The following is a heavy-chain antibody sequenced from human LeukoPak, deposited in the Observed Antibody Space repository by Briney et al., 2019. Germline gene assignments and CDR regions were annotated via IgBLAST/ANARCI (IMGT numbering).Heavy chain of an antibody. V-gene: IGHV1-18*01. CDR2: ISAYNGNT. J-gene: IGHJ4*02. CDR3: ARAGSLYSGSYDDY. CDR1: GYTFTSYG. D-gene: IGHD1-26*01. Sequence: GASVKVSCKASGYTFTSYGISWVRQAPAQGLEWMGWISAYNGNTNYAQELQGRVTMTTDTSTSTAYMELRSLRSDDTAVYYCARAGSLYSGSYDDYWGQGTLVTVSS.